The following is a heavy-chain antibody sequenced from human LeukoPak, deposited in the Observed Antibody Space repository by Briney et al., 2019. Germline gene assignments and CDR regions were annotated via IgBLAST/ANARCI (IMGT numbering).Heavy chain of an antibody. Sequence: GGSLRLSCAASGFTVSSSYMTWIRQAPGRGLEWVSLIYSRTNTYYADSVKGRFTISTDNSQNTVYLQMNRLRGDDTAVYYCTRDLVYPYRDWGHGTLVTVSS. CDR1: GFTVSSSY. J-gene: IGHJ4*01. V-gene: IGHV3-66*01. CDR2: IYSRTNT. D-gene: IGHD2-8*01. CDR3: TRDLVYPYRD.